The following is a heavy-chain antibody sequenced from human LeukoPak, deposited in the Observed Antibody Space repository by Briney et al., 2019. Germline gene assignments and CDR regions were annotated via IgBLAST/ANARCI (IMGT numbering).Heavy chain of an antibody. CDR1: GVIVRSNY. CDR2: INTNGGST. J-gene: IGHJ6*03. V-gene: IGHV3-66*04. Sequence: GGSLRLSCVGSGVIVRSNYMTWVRQAPGKGLEWVSAINTNGGSTYYADSVKGRFTISRDNSKNTVYLQLNSLRAEDTAVYYCARHDVSGYSSGSDNFYYYMDVWGKGTTVTVSS. CDR3: ARHDVSGYSSGSDNFYYYMDV. D-gene: IGHD6-19*01.